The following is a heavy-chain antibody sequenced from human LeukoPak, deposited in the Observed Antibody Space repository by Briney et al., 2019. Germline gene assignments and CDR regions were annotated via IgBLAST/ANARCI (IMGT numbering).Heavy chain of an antibody. Sequence: PSETLSLTCAVYGGSFSGYYWSWIRQPPGKGLEWIGYIYYSGSTNYNPSLKSRVTISVDTSKNQFSLKLSSVTAADTAVYYCARHAGPYYDFWSGYPYYFDYWGQGTLVTVSS. V-gene: IGHV4-59*08. CDR2: IYYSGST. CDR3: ARHAGPYYDFWSGYPYYFDY. CDR1: GGSFSGYY. D-gene: IGHD3-3*01. J-gene: IGHJ4*02.